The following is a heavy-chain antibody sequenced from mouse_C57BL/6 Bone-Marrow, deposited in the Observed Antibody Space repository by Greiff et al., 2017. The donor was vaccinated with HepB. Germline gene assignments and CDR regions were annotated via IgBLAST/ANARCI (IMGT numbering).Heavy chain of an antibody. J-gene: IGHJ1*03. V-gene: IGHV1-43*01. Sequence: VQLQQSGPELVKPGASVKISCKASGYSFTGYYMHWVKQSSEKSLEWIGEINPSNGGTSYNQKFKGKATLTVDKSSSTAYMQLKSLTSEDSDVSYCARENCYVDVGGTGTTVTVSA. CDR2: INPSNGGT. CDR1: GYSFTGYY. CDR3: ARENCYVDV.